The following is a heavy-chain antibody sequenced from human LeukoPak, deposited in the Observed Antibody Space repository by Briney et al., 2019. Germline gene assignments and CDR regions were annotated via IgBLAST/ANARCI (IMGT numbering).Heavy chain of an antibody. J-gene: IGHJ4*02. CDR3: AREFRLRYYYDSSGYYD. CDR2: IWYDGSNK. V-gene: IGHV3-33*01. D-gene: IGHD3-22*01. CDR1: GFTFSSYG. Sequence: AGGSLRRSCAASGFTFSSYGMHWVRQAPGKGLEWVAVIWYDGSNKYYADSVKGRFTISRDNSKNTLYLQMNSLRAEDTAVYYCAREFRLRYYYDSSGYYDWGQGTLVTVSS.